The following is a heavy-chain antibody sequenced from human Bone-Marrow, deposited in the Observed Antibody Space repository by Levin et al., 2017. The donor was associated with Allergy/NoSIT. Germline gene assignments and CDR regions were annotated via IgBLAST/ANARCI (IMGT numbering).Heavy chain of an antibody. Sequence: AGESLKISCAASGFTFSNAWMNWVRQAPGKGLEWVGRIKSKTDGGTTDYAAPVKGRFTISRDDSKNTLYLQMNSLKTEDTAVYYCTTVYSSGWRKQPSFDYWGQGTLVTVSS. J-gene: IGHJ4*02. V-gene: IGHV3-15*07. D-gene: IGHD6-19*01. CDR2: IKSKTDGGTT. CDR3: TTVYSSGWRKQPSFDY. CDR1: GFTFSNAW.